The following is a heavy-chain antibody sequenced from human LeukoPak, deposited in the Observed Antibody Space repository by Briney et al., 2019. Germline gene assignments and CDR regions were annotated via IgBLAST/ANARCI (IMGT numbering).Heavy chain of an antibody. CDR3: ARDARLAVAEYPY. D-gene: IGHD6-19*01. Sequence: GGSLRLSCAASGFTFSSYSMNWVRQAPGKGLEWVSSISSSSSYIYYADSVKGRFTISRDNAKNSLYLQMNSLRAEDTAVYYCARDARLAVAEYPYWGQGTLVTVSS. V-gene: IGHV3-21*01. CDR2: ISSSSSYI. CDR1: GFTFSSYS. J-gene: IGHJ4*02.